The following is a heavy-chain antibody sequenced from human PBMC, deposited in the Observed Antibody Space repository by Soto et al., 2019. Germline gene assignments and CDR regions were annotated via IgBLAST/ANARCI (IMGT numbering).Heavy chain of an antibody. J-gene: IGHJ6*02. D-gene: IGHD2-2*01. CDR2: IYYSGST. Sequence: SETLSLTCTVSGGSISSGGYYWSWIRQHPGKGLEWIGYIYYSGSTYYNPSLKSRVTISVDTSKNQFSLKLSSVTAADTAVYYCARDQGLYQLPHYAQGGMDVWGQGTTVTVS. V-gene: IGHV4-31*03. CDR3: ARDQGLYQLPHYAQGGMDV. CDR1: GGSISSGGYY.